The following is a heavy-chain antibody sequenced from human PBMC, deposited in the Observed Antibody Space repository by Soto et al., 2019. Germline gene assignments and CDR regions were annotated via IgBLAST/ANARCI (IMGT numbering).Heavy chain of an antibody. CDR1: SGSISSLNW. V-gene: IGHV4-4*02. D-gene: IGHD3-10*01. CDR3: ARYASGRSYFDY. CDR2: IYHSGST. Sequence: QVQLQESGPGLVKPSGTLSLTCGVSSGSISSLNWWTWVRQPPGKGLEWIGEIYHSGSTNYNPSLKSRVTMSVDKSNTQFSLKLSSVTAADTAVYYCARYASGRSYFDYWGQGILVTVSS. J-gene: IGHJ4*02.